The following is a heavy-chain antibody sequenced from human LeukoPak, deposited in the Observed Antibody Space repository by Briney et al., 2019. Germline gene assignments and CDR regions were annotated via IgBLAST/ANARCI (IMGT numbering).Heavy chain of an antibody. Sequence: GGSLRLSCAASGFTFSSYVMTWVRQAPGKGLEWVTTTTGSGATTYYADSVKGRFTISRDNSKNTLSLQMNSLRAEDTAVYYCARSWYFDLWGRGTLVTVSS. CDR2: TTGSGATT. CDR3: ARSWYFDL. V-gene: IGHV3-23*01. CDR1: GFTFSSYV. J-gene: IGHJ2*01.